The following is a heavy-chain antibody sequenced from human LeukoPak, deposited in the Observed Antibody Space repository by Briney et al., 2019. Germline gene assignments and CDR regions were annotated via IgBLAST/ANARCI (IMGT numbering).Heavy chain of an antibody. D-gene: IGHD6-13*01. CDR1: GFTFSYHW. V-gene: IGHV3-7*01. CDR2: IKNDGAVK. CDR3: AKDSYSKGDF. J-gene: IGHJ4*02. Sequence: PGGSLTLSCAASGFTFSYHWMTWVRQAPGKGLEWVANIKNDGAVKNYVDSVKSRFTISRDNAKNSLYLQMNSLRAEDTAVYYCAKDSYSKGDFWGQGVLVTVSS.